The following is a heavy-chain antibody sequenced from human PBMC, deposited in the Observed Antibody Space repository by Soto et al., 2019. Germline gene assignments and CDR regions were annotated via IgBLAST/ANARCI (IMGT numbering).Heavy chain of an antibody. J-gene: IGHJ4*02. CDR2: ISGSGGST. V-gene: IGHV3-23*01. CDR3: AKEWRGYSSGCIDY. CDR1: GFTFSSYA. D-gene: IGHD6-19*01. Sequence: EVQLLESGGGLVQPGGSLRLSCAASGFTFSSYAMSWVRQAPGKGLEWVSAISGSGGSTYYADSVKGRFTISRDTSKNTRYLPMNRLRAEDTAVYYCAKEWRGYSSGCIDYWGQGTLVTVSS.